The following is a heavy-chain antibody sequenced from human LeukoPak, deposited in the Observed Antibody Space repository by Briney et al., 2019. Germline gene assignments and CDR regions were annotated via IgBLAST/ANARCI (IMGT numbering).Heavy chain of an antibody. D-gene: IGHD6-13*01. CDR1: GGSISSSNW. J-gene: IGHJ5*02. V-gene: IGHV4-4*02. CDR3: ARGYSSSWYCYDP. CDR2: IYHSGST. Sequence: SETLSLTCAVSGGSISSSNWWSGVRQPPGKGLEWSGEIYHSGSTNYNPSLKSRVPISVDKSKNQFSLKLSSVTAADTAVYYCARGYSSSWYCYDPWGQGTLVTVSS.